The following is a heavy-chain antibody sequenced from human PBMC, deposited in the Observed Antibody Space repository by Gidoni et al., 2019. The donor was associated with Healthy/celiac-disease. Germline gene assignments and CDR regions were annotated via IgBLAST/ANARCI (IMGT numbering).Heavy chain of an antibody. CDR3: ARAQVDYYDTINWFDP. V-gene: IGHV3-23*01. CDR1: GFTFSSYA. Sequence: EVQLLESGGGLVQPGGSLRLSCAASGFTFSSYAMSWVRQAPGKGLEGVAAISGSGVSTYYADSVKGRFTISRDNAKNTLYLQTNSLRAEDTAVYYCARAQVDYYDTINWFDPWGQGTLVTVSS. CDR2: ISGSGVST. D-gene: IGHD3-22*01. J-gene: IGHJ5*02.